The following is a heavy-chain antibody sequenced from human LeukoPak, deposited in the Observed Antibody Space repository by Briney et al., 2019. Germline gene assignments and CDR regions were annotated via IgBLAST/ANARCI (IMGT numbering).Heavy chain of an antibody. D-gene: IGHD4-11*01. CDR3: AKDTDLDC. J-gene: IGHJ4*02. Sequence: GGSLRLSCAASGFTFSSYSMNWVRQAPGKGLEWVSYISSSSSTIYYADSVKGRFTISRDTSKNTLCLHMNNLRAEDTAVYFCAKDTDLDCWGQGTEVTVSS. CDR1: GFTFSSYS. V-gene: IGHV3-48*01. CDR2: ISSSSSTI.